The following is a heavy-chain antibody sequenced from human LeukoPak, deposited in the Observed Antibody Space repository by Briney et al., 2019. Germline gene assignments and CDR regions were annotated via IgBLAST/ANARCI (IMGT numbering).Heavy chain of an antibody. CDR2: IYYSGST. CDR1: GDSISSYY. Sequence: PSETLSLTCTVSGDSISSYYWSWIRQPPGKGLEWIGYIYYSGSTNYNPSLKSRVTISVDTSKNQFSLKLSSVTAADTAVYYCARSYSGYDVIPGFWGQGTLVTVSS. J-gene: IGHJ4*02. V-gene: IGHV4-59*01. CDR3: ARSYSGYDVIPGF. D-gene: IGHD5-12*01.